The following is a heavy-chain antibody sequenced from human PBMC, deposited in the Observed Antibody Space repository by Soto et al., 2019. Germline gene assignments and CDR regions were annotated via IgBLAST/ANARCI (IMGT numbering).Heavy chain of an antibody. D-gene: IGHD1-1*01. CDR3: ANSTVTTSYFCGLDV. J-gene: IGHJ6*02. V-gene: IGHV3-23*01. CDR2: ITGSGSSA. Sequence: EVQLLESGGDLVQPGGSLRLSCAASGFTFSNYAMHWVRQAPGKGLEWVSAITGSGSSAYFADAVKGRFTMSRDNSQNTLYLQMNTLRVEGAGVYVFANSTVTTSYFCGLDVRGQGTTVIVSS. CDR1: GFTFSNYA.